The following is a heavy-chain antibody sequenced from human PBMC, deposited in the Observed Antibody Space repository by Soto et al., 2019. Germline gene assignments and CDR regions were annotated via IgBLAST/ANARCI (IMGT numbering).Heavy chain of an antibody. Sequence: QVQLVQSGAEVKKPGSSVKVSCKASGGTFSSYAISWVRQAPGQGLEWMGGIIPIFGTANYAQKFQGRVTITADESMSTAYMELSSLRSEDTAVYYCARDSNGRTLMDHYYYYGMDVWGQGTTVTVSS. CDR2: IIPIFGTA. V-gene: IGHV1-69*01. CDR3: ARDSNGRTLMDHYYYYGMDV. D-gene: IGHD3-10*01. J-gene: IGHJ6*02. CDR1: GGTFSSYA.